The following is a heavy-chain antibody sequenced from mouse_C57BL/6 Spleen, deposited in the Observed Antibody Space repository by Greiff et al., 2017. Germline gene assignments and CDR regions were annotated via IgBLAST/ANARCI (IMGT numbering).Heavy chain of an antibody. V-gene: IGHV3-6*01. J-gene: IGHJ4*01. CDR2: ISYDGSN. Sequence: EVKLMESGPGLVKPSQSLSLTCSVTGYSINSGYYWNWIRQFPGNKLEWMGYISYDGSNNYNPSLKNRISITRDTSKNQFFLKLNSVTTEDTATYYCARDNYGSSYNAMDYCGQGTSVTVSS. CDR3: ARDNYGSSYNAMDY. CDR1: GYSINSGYY. D-gene: IGHD1-1*01.